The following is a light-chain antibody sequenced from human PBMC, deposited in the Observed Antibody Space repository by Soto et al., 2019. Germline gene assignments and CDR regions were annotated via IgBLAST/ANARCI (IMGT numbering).Light chain of an antibody. V-gene: IGLV2-14*01. CDR1: SGDVGHYNY. Sequence: QSALTQPASVSGSPGQSITISCTGSSGDVGHYNYVSWYQQHPGKAPKLMIYEVSNRPSGVSNRFSGSKSGNTASLIISGLQAEDEADHYCTSYTTSRIWVFGGGTKLTVL. CDR2: EVS. CDR3: TSYTTSRIWV. J-gene: IGLJ3*02.